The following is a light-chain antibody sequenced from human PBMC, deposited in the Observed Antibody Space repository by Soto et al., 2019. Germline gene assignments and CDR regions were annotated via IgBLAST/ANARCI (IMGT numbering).Light chain of an antibody. J-gene: IGKJ4*01. V-gene: IGKV1-9*01. Sequence: QLTQSPSSLSASIGDRVTITCRASQGIRSYLAWYQQKPGKAPELLIYGATTLQSGVPSRFSGSGSGTDFTLTISSLQPEDFATYYCQQGNSYPLTFGGGTRVDIK. CDR3: QQGNSYPLT. CDR2: GAT. CDR1: QGIRSY.